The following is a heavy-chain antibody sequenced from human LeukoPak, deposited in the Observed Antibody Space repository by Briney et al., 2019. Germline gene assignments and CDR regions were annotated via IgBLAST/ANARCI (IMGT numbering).Heavy chain of an antibody. V-gene: IGHV4-59*01. J-gene: IGHJ4*02. D-gene: IGHD5-12*01. CDR1: GGSISSYY. CDR2: IYYSGST. CDR3: ARARRAIDY. Sequence: SETLSLTCTVSGGSISSYYWSWIRQPPGKGLEWIGYIYYSGSTNYNPSLKSRVTISVDTSKNQFSLKLSSVTAADTAVYYCARARRAIDYWGQGTLVTVSS.